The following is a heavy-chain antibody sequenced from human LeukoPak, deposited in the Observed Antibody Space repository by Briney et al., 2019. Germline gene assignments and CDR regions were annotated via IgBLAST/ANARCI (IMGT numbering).Heavy chain of an antibody. J-gene: IGHJ5*02. CDR1: GFIFGDYY. CDR2: ISSSSSYS. Sequence: PGGSLRLSCAASGFIFGDYYMSWIRQAPGKGLEWVSYISSSSSYSNYADSVKGRFTISRDNVKNSLYLQMNSLRAEDTAVYYCARVGTTRDWFDPWGQGTLVTVSS. V-gene: IGHV3-11*05. D-gene: IGHD1-7*01. CDR3: ARVGTTRDWFDP.